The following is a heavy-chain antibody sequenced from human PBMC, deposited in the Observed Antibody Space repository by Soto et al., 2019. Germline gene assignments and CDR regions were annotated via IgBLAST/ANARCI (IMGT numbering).Heavy chain of an antibody. CDR2: ISYDGSNK. Sequence: GGSLRLSCAASGFTFSSYGMHWVRQAPGKGLEWVAVISYDGSNKYYADSVKGRFTISRDNSKNTLYLQMNSLRAEDTAVYYCAKEVAVTTRDYYYYGMDVWGQGTTVTVSS. V-gene: IGHV3-30*18. J-gene: IGHJ6*02. D-gene: IGHD4-17*01. CDR3: AKEVAVTTRDYYYYGMDV. CDR1: GFTFSSYG.